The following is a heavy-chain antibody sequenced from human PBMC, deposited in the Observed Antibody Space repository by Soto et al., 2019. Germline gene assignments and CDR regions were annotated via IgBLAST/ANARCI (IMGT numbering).Heavy chain of an antibody. CDR3: ARWEVVAATFDY. CDR1: GGSISSGGYY. J-gene: IGHJ4*02. Sequence: LSLTCTVSGGSISSGGYYWSWIRQHPGKGLERIGYIYYSGSTYYNPSLKSRVTISVDTSKNQFSLKLSSVTAADTAVYYCARWEVVAATFDYWGQGTLVTVSS. V-gene: IGHV4-31*03. CDR2: IYYSGST. D-gene: IGHD2-15*01.